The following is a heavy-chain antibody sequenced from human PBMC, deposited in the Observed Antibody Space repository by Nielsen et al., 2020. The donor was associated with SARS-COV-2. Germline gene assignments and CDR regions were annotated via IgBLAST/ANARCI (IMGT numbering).Heavy chain of an antibody. J-gene: IGHJ5*02. Sequence: GESLKISCAASGFTFSSYSMNWVRQAPGKGLEWVSSISSSSSYIYYADSVKGRFTISRDNAKNSLYLQMNSLRDEDTALYHCARGGWKSSSWPRDPWGQGTLVTVSS. CDR3: ARGGWKSSSWPRDP. CDR2: ISSSSSYI. D-gene: IGHD6-13*01. CDR1: GFTFSSYS. V-gene: IGHV3-21*04.